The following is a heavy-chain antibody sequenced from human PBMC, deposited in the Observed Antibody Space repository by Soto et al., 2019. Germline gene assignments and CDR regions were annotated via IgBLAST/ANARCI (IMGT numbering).Heavy chain of an antibody. D-gene: IGHD2-2*01. Sequence: GGSLRLSCAASGFTFNSYAMNWVRQAPGKGLAWVSAIGTDGNTYYANSVKGRFTISRDNSRTTLYLQMNSLRVEDTALYYCVRKYPGTRTFDYWGQGNLVTVSS. J-gene: IGHJ4*01. CDR1: GFTFNSYA. V-gene: IGHV3-23*01. CDR3: VRKYPGTRTFDY. CDR2: IGTDGNT.